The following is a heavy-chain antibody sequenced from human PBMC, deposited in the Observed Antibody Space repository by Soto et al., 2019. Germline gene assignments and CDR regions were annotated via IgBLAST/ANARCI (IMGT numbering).Heavy chain of an antibody. CDR1: GYTFTSYD. CDR3: ARSKGSGWYNDWYFDL. V-gene: IGHV1-8*01. D-gene: IGHD6-19*01. CDR2: MNPNSGNT. J-gene: IGHJ2*01. Sequence: QVQLVQSGAEVKKPGASVKVSCKASGYTFTSYDINWVRQATGQGLEWMGWMNPNSGNTGYAQKFQRRVTMTRNTSISTAYMGLSSLRSEDTAVYYCARSKGSGWYNDWYFDLWGRGTLVTVSS.